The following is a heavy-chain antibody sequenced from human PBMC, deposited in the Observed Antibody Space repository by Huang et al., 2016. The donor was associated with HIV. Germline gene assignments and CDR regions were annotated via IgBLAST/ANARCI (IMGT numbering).Heavy chain of an antibody. D-gene: IGHD4-17*01. CDR1: GFTFSSYG. CDR3: AKVPHPRDYGDYVGGAFDI. J-gene: IGHJ3*02. V-gene: IGHV3-30*02. Sequence: VQLVESGGGVVQPGGSLRLSCAASGFTFSSYGMHWVRQAPGKVLDVVAMIRYDGSKKYYADSVKGGFTISRDNSKNTLYLQMNSLRAEDTAVYYCAKVPHPRDYGDYVGGAFDIWGQGTMVTVSS. CDR2: IRYDGSKK.